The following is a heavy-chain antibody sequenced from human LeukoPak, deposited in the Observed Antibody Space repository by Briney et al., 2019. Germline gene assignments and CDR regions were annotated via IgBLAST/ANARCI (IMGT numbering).Heavy chain of an antibody. V-gene: IGHV4-59*08. CDR1: GGSISSYY. CDR3: ARYVEMATTRGTAFDI. Sequence: SETLSRTCTVSGGSISSYYWSWIRQPPGKGLEWIGYIYYSGSTNYNPSLKSRVTISVDTSKNQFSLKLSSVTAADTAVYYCARYVEMATTRGTAFDIWGQGTMVTVSS. J-gene: IGHJ3*02. D-gene: IGHD5-24*01. CDR2: IYYSGST.